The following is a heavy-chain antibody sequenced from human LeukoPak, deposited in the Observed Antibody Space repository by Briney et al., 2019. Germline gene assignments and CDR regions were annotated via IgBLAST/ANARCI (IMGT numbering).Heavy chain of an antibody. CDR1: GFIFSSHG. CDR2: ISYDGSNK. Sequence: GGSLRLSCAASGFIFSSHGMNWVRQAPGKGLEWVAVISYDGSNKYYADSVKGRFTISRDNSKNTLYLQMNSLRAEDTAVYYCARDFYDSSGYYYGGFDYWGQGTLVTVSS. V-gene: IGHV3-30*03. J-gene: IGHJ4*02. CDR3: ARDFYDSSGYYYGGFDY. D-gene: IGHD3-22*01.